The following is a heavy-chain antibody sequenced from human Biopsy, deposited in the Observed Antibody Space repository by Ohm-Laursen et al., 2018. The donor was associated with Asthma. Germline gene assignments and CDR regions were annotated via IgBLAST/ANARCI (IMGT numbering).Heavy chain of an antibody. CDR1: GGSINNFY. Sequence: GTLSLTCTVSGGSINNFYWSWIRQPPGKGLESIGHVYYSGSTYYNPSLKSRVTISIDASKNQFSLKLTSVTAADTAVYYCARGVDRVTGLLDHFDSWGQGTLVTVSS. V-gene: IGHV4-59*01. J-gene: IGHJ4*02. CDR3: ARGVDRVTGLLDHFDS. D-gene: IGHD2-21*02. CDR2: VYYSGST.